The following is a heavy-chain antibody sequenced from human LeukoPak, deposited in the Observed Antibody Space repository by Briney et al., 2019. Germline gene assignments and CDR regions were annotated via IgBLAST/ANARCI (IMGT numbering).Heavy chain of an antibody. J-gene: IGHJ4*02. D-gene: IGHD3-22*01. CDR2: ISAYNGNT. CDR3: ARDIPYYDSSGYYSPLFGY. CDR1: GYTFTSYA. Sequence: ASVKVSCEASGYTFTSYAISWVRQAPGQGLEWMGWISAYNGNTNYVQKFQGRVTMTTDTSTTTAYMELRSLRSDDTAVYYCARDIPYYDSSGYYSPLFGYWGQGTLVTVSS. V-gene: IGHV1-18*01.